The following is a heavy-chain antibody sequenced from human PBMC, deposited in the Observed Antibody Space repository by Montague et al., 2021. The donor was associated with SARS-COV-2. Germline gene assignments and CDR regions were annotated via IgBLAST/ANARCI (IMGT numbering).Heavy chain of an antibody. CDR2: IYSSGST. J-gene: IGHJ6*02. D-gene: IGHD3-22*01. Sequence: SETLSLTCTVSGASMSGSYWGWVRQPPGKGPEWIGNIYSSGSTHYNPSLKSRVTISVDTSKSQFSLRLTSVTAADTAVYYCARDGGIGDSGSNTWSYYYYGMDVWGQGTTVTVSS. CDR1: GASMSGSY. CDR3: ARDGGIGDSGSNTWSYYYYGMDV. V-gene: IGHV4-59*01.